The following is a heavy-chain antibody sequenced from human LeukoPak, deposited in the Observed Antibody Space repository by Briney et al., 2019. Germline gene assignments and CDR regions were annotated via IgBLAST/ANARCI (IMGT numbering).Heavy chain of an antibody. CDR1: GYSITSGYH. CDR2: IYYSGST. D-gene: IGHD3-10*01. Sequence: KTSETLSLTCSVSGYSITSGYHWGWIRQPPGKGLEWIGNIYYSGSTYYTPSLESRVTISVDASKNQFSLKLRSVTAADTAVYYCTREVNYYGSGSYCIIDYWGQGTLVTVSS. CDR3: TREVNYYGSGSYCIIDY. J-gene: IGHJ4*02. V-gene: IGHV4-38-2*02.